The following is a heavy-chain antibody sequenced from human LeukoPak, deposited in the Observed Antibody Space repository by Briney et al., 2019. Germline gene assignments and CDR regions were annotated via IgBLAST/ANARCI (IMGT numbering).Heavy chain of an antibody. CDR2: ISSSSSYI. J-gene: IGHJ4*02. Sequence: GGSLRLSCAASGFTFSSYSMNWVRQAPGKGLEWVSSISSSSSYIYYADSVKGRFTISRDNAKNSLYLQMNSLRAEDTAVYYCARGPYYDSSGYYDYYFDYWGQGTLVTVSS. CDR3: ARGPYYDSSGYYDYYFDY. D-gene: IGHD3-22*01. V-gene: IGHV3-21*01. CDR1: GFTFSSYS.